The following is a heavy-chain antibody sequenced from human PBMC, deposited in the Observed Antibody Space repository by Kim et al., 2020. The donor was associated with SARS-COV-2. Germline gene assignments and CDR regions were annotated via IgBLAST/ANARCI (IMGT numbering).Heavy chain of an antibody. J-gene: IGHJ4*02. Sequence: YSKSVKGRLTIYGDHAKGSVYLQMSSLRVEDTAIYYCAREYGAGKGFDYWGRGTLVTVGS. V-gene: IGHV3-11*05. CDR3: AREYGAGKGFDY. D-gene: IGHD2-8*01.